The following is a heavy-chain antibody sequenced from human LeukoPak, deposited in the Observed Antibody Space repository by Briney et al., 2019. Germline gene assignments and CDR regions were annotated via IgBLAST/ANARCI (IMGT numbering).Heavy chain of an antibody. V-gene: IGHV3-23*01. CDR2: INSNGGST. D-gene: IGHD3-3*01. J-gene: IGHJ5*02. CDR3: EPPLQFLES. CDR1: GFTFSSCA. Sequence: PGGSLRLSCAASGFTFSSCAMTWVRQAPGKGLEWVSTINSNGGSTYYASSVKGRFTISRDNSRNTLYLRMSSLRAEDTAVYYCEPPLQFLESWGQGTMVIVSS.